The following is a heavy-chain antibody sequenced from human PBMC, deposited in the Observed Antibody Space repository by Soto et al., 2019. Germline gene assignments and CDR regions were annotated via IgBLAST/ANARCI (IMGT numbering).Heavy chain of an antibody. CDR2: IYHSGST. V-gene: IGHV4-30-2*01. J-gene: IGHJ4*02. Sequence: PSETLSLTCAVSVGSISGGGYSWSWIRQPPGKGLEWIGYIYHSGSTNYNPSLKSRVTISVDTSKNQFSLKLTSVTAADTAVYYCARDKITGLFDYWGQGTLVTVSS. CDR1: VGSISGGGYS. D-gene: IGHD2-8*02. CDR3: ARDKITGLFDY.